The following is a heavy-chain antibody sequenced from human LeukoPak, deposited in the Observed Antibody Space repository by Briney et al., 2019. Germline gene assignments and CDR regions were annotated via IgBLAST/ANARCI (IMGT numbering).Heavy chain of an antibody. Sequence: PGGSLRLSCAASGFSFSSYAMSWVRQAPGMGLEWLSAISGAGYSTHYADSVEGRFTISRDNSKNTLYLQMNSLRAEDTAVYYCARDPKAYCSSTSCYTGWFDPWGQGTLVTVSS. CDR1: GFSFSSYA. CDR3: ARDPKAYCSSTSCYTGWFDP. D-gene: IGHD2-2*02. CDR2: ISGAGYST. J-gene: IGHJ5*02. V-gene: IGHV3-23*01.